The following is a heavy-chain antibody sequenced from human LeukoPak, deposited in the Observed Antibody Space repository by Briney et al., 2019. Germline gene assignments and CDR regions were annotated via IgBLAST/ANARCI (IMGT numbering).Heavy chain of an antibody. CDR2: IIPIFGTA. Sequence: SVKVSCKASGGTFSSYAISWVRQAPGQGLEWMGGIIPIFGTANYAQKFQGRVTITADESTSTAYMELSSLRSEDTAVYYCARFGLGKHIEVAGIPFDIWGQGTMVTVSS. D-gene: IGHD6-19*01. CDR3: ARFGLGKHIEVAGIPFDI. V-gene: IGHV1-69*13. J-gene: IGHJ3*02. CDR1: GGTFSSYA.